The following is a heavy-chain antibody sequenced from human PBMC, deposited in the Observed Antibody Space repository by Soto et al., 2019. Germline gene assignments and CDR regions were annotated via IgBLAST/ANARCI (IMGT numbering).Heavy chain of an antibody. Sequence: PGGSLRLSCAASGFTFSSYWMSWVRQAPGKGLEWVANIKQDGSEKYYVDSVKGRFTISRDNAKNSLYLQMNSLRAEDTAVYYCARDRTPTVTTDYYYYYYMDVWGKGTTVTVSS. J-gene: IGHJ6*03. CDR1: GFTFSSYW. CDR3: ARDRTPTVTTDYYYYYYMDV. D-gene: IGHD4-4*01. CDR2: IKQDGSEK. V-gene: IGHV3-7*01.